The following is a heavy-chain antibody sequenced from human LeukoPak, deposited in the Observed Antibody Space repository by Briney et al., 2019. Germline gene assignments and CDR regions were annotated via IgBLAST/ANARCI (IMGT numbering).Heavy chain of an antibody. V-gene: IGHV1-69*13. CDR1: LGTLRSYA. Sequence: ASVQDSRMASLGTLRSYAIRWVRPAPGQGLEWMGGIIPIFGTANYPQKFQGRVTHTPDESPSTAYMELSSLRSEDTAVYYCARDYCSSTSCYRSFDYWGQGTLVTVSS. CDR3: ARDYCSSTSCYRSFDY. J-gene: IGHJ4*02. D-gene: IGHD2-2*02. CDR2: IIPIFGTA.